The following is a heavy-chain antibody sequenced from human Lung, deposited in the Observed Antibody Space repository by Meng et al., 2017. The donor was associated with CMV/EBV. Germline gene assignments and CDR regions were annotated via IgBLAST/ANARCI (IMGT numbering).Heavy chain of an antibody. CDR2: ITSSGGTT. CDR1: GFTFSNYA. D-gene: IGHD4-11*01. Sequence: LTXXVSGFTFSNYAMSWVRQAPGKGLEWVSGITSSGGTTYYADSVKGRFTISRDSSKNSLYLQMNSLRAEDTAVYYCAKGPHYSSYFPTIPFFDYWRQGALVXVSS. V-gene: IGHV3-23*01. CDR3: AKGPHYSSYFPTIPFFDY. J-gene: IGHJ4*02.